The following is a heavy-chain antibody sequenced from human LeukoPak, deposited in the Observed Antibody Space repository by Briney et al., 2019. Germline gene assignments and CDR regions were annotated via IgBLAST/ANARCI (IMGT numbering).Heavy chain of an antibody. D-gene: IGHD3-3*01. Sequence: SETLSLTCTVSGGSISSGSYYWSWIRQPAGKGLEWIGRIYNSGSTKYNPSLKSRVTISVDMSKNQFSLKLSSVTAADTAVYYCARDWSGRTTNDFSYYYYMDVWGKGTTVTVSS. CDR1: GGSISSGSYY. V-gene: IGHV4-61*02. CDR2: IYNSGST. CDR3: ARDWSGRTTNDFSYYYYMDV. J-gene: IGHJ6*03.